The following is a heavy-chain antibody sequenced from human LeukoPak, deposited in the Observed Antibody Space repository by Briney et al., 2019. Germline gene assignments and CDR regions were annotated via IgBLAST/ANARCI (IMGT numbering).Heavy chain of an antibody. Sequence: ASVKVSCKASGYTFTSYVISWVRQAPGQGLEWMGWISAYNGNTNYAQKLQGRVTMTTDTSTSTAYMELRSLRSDDTAVYYCARVVLLWFGVLFPDYWGQGTLVTVSS. CDR1: GYTFTSYV. CDR3: ARVVLLWFGVLFPDY. D-gene: IGHD3-10*01. V-gene: IGHV1-18*04. CDR2: ISAYNGNT. J-gene: IGHJ4*02.